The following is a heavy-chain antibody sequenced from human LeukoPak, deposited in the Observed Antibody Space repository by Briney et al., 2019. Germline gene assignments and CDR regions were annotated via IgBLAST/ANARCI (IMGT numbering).Heavy chain of an antibody. J-gene: IGHJ4*02. D-gene: IGHD1-1*01. V-gene: IGHV3-23*01. CDR3: AKVKTHWYFDN. CDR2: ISGSASGGT. Sequence: PGGSLRLSCAASGFPFSTNDMSWVRQAPGKRLEWISAISGSASGGTTYEDSVKGRFTISRDNSKGTLYLHMNSLRAEDTAVYYCAKVKTHWYFDNWGRGTLITVSS. CDR1: GFPFSTND.